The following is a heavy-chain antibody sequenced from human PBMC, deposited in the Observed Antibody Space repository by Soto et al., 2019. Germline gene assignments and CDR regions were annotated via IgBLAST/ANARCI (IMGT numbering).Heavy chain of an antibody. CDR3: AVIGSSGGSNTIAVIGPRPFNY. D-gene: IGHD2-15*01. V-gene: IGHV3-30*03. J-gene: IGHJ4*02. Sequence: QVQLVESGGGVVQPGRSLRLSCAASGFTFSSYGMHWVRQAPGKGLEWVAVISYDGSNKYYADSVKGRFTISRDNSKNTRYLQMNSLRAEDTAVYYCAVIGSSGGSNTIAVIGPRPFNYWGQGTLVTVSS. CDR2: ISYDGSNK. CDR1: GFTFSSYG.